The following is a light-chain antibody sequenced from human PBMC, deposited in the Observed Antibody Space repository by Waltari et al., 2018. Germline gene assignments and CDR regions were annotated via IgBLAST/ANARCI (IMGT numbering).Light chain of an antibody. Sequence: QSVLTQPPSASGPPGQRVPISCSGRTPTLPRDVVNWYQPPPGTAPQLLIFNDRHRPSGVPDRFSGSRSATSASLAISGLQSDDESTYYCASWDDRLDAYVFGTGTWVTVL. CDR2: NDR. J-gene: IGLJ1*01. V-gene: IGLV1-44*01. CDR3: ASWDDRLDAYV. CDR1: TPTLPRDV.